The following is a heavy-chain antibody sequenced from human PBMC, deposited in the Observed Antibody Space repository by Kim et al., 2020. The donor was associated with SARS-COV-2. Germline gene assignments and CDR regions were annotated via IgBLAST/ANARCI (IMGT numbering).Heavy chain of an antibody. Sequence: ASVKVSCKASGYAFTNYGISWVRQAPGQGLEWMGWISAYNGNTDYAQKLQGRVTMTTDTSTSTAYMELRSLRFDDTALYYCATTSGYRGYDPPGGDYWGQGTLVTVSS. V-gene: IGHV1-18*01. J-gene: IGHJ4*02. CDR2: ISAYNGNT. D-gene: IGHD5-12*01. CDR1: GYAFTNYG. CDR3: ATTSGYRGYDPPGGDY.